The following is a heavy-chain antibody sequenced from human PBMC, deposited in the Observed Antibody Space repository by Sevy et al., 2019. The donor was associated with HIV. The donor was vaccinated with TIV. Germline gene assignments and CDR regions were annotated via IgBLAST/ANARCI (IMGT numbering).Heavy chain of an antibody. Sequence: GGSLRLSCVVSGISFTTSGMHWVRQAPGKGLEWVAVISYHGRDKSYAESVKGRSTISRDNSKNMLYLQMNSLRAEDTAVYYCAKDFTGYNGLDVWGQGTMVTVSS. D-gene: IGHD3-9*01. CDR2: ISYHGRDK. CDR1: GISFTTSG. CDR3: AKDFTGYNGLDV. J-gene: IGHJ6*02. V-gene: IGHV3-30*18.